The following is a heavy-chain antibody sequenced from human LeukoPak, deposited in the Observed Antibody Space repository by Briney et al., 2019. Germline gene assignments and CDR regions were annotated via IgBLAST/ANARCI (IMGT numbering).Heavy chain of an antibody. V-gene: IGHV3-7*01. Sequence: GGSLRLSCAASGFTFSSYWMSWVRQAPGKGLEWVANIKQDGSEKYYVDSVKGRFTISRDNAKNSLYLQMNSLRAEDTAVYYCARDLHPRYSSSPFDYWGQGTLVTVSS. CDR2: IKQDGSEK. CDR1: GFTFSSYW. CDR3: ARDLHPRYSSSPFDY. J-gene: IGHJ4*02. D-gene: IGHD6-13*01.